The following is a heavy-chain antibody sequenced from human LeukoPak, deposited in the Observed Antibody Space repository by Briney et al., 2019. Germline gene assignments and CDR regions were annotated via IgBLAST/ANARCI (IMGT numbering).Heavy chain of an antibody. D-gene: IGHD5-12*01. Sequence: KFQGRVTTTRDTSASTAYMELSSLRSEDTAVYYCARDHNIVAPFDYWGQGTLVTVSS. V-gene: IGHV1-3*01. CDR3: ARDHNIVAPFDY. J-gene: IGHJ4*02.